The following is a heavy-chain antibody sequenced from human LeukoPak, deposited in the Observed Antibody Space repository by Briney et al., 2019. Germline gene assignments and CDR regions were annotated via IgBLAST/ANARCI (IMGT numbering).Heavy chain of an antibody. D-gene: IGHD4-23*01. CDR3: ARDSYGGTYYY. Sequence: SVKVSCKASGGTLSSYAISWVRQATGQGLEWMGGIIPIFGTANYAQKFQGRVTITADESTSTAYMELSSLRSEDTAVYYCARDSYGGTYYYWGQGTLVTVSS. CDR1: GGTLSSYA. V-gene: IGHV1-69*13. J-gene: IGHJ4*02. CDR2: IIPIFGTA.